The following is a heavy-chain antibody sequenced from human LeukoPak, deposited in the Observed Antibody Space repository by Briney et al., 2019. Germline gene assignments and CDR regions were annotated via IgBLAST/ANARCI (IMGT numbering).Heavy chain of an antibody. CDR1: GDTFSSNSAA. J-gene: IGHJ3*02. CDR2: TYYRSKLYN. V-gene: IGHV6-1*01. Sequence: SQTLSLTCALSGDTFSSNSAAWNWIRQSPSRGLEWLVRTYYRSKLYNDYAVSVKSRITINPDTSKHQFSMQLNSVTPEDTAVYYCARHGFGMAARGGDAFHIWGQGTMVTVSS. CDR3: ARHGFGMAARGGDAFHI. D-gene: IGHD6-6*01.